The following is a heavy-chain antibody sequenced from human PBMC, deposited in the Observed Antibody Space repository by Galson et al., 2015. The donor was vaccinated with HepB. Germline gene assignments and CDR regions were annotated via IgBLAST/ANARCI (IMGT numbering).Heavy chain of an antibody. CDR2: IGSGGTTI. V-gene: IGHV3-11*01. CDR1: GFTFSDYH. J-gene: IGHJ4*02. D-gene: IGHD5-24*01. Sequence: SLRLSCAASGFTFSDYHMSWIRQAPGKGLEWVSYIGSGGTTIYYADSVKGRFTISRDNAKNSLYLQMNSLRAEDTAVYYCARGNGYNWYYFDYWGQGTLVTVSS. CDR3: ARGNGYNWYYFDY.